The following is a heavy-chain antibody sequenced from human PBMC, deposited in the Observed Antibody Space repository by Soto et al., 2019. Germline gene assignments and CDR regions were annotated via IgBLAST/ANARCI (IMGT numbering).Heavy chain of an antibody. CDR3: ARDYYYYGMDV. Sequence: SETLSLTCTVSGGSISSGGYYWSWIRQHPGKGLEWIGYIYYSWSTYYNPSLKSRFTISVDTSKNQFSLKLSSVTAADTAVYYCARDYYYYGMDVWGQWTTVTVSS. J-gene: IGHJ6*02. CDR1: GGSISSGGYY. CDR2: IYYSWST. V-gene: IGHV4-31*03.